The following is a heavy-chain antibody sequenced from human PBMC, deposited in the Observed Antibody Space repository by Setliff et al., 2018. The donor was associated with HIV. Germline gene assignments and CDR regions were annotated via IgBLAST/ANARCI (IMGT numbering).Heavy chain of an antibody. CDR3: ARSPYCTGGSCNSRRSIDS. V-gene: IGHV1-46*02. CDR1: GHTFNSFY. CDR2: INPRGGNTD. Sequence: ASVKVSCKTSGHTFNSFYLHWVRQAPGQGLEWMAMINPRGGNTDHYAQRFQGRLSMTRDTSTVTVYLELSSLTSEDSAVYYCARSPYCTGGSCNSRRSIDSWGQGALVTVSS. J-gene: IGHJ4*02. D-gene: IGHD2-15*01.